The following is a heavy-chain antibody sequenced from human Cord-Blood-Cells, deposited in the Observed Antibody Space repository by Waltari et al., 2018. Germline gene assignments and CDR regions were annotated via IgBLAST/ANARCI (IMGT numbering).Heavy chain of an antibody. J-gene: IGHJ4*02. CDR1: GFTFGSYA. Sequence: QVQLVESGGGVVQPWRSLRRSCAASGFTFGSYAMHGVRQAPGEGLERVAVISYDGSNKYYADSVKGRFTISRDNSKNTLYLQMNSLRAEDTAVYYCARGDGDLDYWGQGTLVTVSS. CDR3: ARGDGDLDY. V-gene: IGHV3-30*04. CDR2: ISYDGSNK. D-gene: IGHD7-27*01.